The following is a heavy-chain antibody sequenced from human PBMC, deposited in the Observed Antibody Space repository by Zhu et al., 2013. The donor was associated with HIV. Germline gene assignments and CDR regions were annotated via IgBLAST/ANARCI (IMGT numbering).Heavy chain of an antibody. CDR2: IIPIFGTA. CDR1: GGTFSNYA. CDR3: ARVARFRSSAPVVLNAFDI. Sequence: QVQLVHSGAEVKMPGSSVKVSCKASGGTFSNYAISWVRQAPGQGLEWMGGIIPIFGTANYAQKFQGRVTITADESTSTAYMDLSSLRFEDTAVYYCARVARFRSSAPVVLNAFDIWGQGTMVAVSS. D-gene: IGHD3-3*01. J-gene: IGHJ3*02. V-gene: IGHV1-69*01.